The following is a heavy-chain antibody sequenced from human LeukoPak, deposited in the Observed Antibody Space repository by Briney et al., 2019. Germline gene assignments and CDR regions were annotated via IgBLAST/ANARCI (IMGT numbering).Heavy chain of an antibody. Sequence: PSETLSLTCTVSGGSISSYYWSWIRQPPGKGLEWIGYIYTSGSTNYNPSLKSRVTISVDTSKNQFSLKLSSVTAADTAVYYCARDPKPYSSSWYYYGMDVWGRGTTVTVSS. J-gene: IGHJ6*02. D-gene: IGHD6-13*01. CDR1: GGSISSYY. CDR3: ARDPKPYSSSWYYYGMDV. V-gene: IGHV4-4*09. CDR2: IYTSGST.